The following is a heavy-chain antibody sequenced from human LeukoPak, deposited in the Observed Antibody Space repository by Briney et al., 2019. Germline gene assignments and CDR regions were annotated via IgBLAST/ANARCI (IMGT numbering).Heavy chain of an antibody. CDR1: GYTFTSYY. V-gene: IGHV1-46*01. D-gene: IGHD2-15*01. CDR3: AREERGGSLFYRIDP. J-gene: IGHJ5*02. Sequence: RASVKVSCKASGYTFTSYYMHWVRQAPGQGLEWMGIINPSGGSTSYAQKFQGRVTMTRDTSTSTVYMELSSLRSEDTAVYYCAREERGGSLFYRIDPWGQGTLVTVSS. CDR2: INPSGGST.